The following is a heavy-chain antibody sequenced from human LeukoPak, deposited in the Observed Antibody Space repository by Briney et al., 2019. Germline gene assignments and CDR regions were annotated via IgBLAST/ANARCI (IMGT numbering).Heavy chain of an antibody. D-gene: IGHD3-10*01. Sequence: GASVKVSCKASGYTFTTYYMHWVRQAPGQGLEWMGIINPSGGSTSYAQKFQGRVTMTRDTSTSTVYMELSSLRSEDTAVYYCARDYYGSGSYYKNAFNYWGQGTLVTVSS. J-gene: IGHJ4*02. CDR2: INPSGGST. CDR1: GYTFTTYY. V-gene: IGHV1-46*01. CDR3: ARDYYGSGSYYKNAFNY.